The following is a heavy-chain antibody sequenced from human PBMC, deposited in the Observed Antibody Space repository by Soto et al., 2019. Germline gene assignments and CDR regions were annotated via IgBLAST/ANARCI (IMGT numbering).Heavy chain of an antibody. D-gene: IGHD6-19*01. CDR3: AREKWLVRRNDPFDI. CDR2: INPNGGST. CDR1: GYTFINYY. J-gene: IGHJ3*02. Sequence: QVQLVQFGAEVKKPGASVKVSCKASGYTFINYYMHWVRQAPGHGLEWMGIINPNGGSTTYAQKFQGRVTLTRDTSTNTGNMALSSLRSEDTAVYYCAREKWLVRRNDPFDIWGQGTMVTVSS. V-gene: IGHV1-46*01.